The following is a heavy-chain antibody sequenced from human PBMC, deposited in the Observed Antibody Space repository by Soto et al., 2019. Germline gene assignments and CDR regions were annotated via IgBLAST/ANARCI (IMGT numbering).Heavy chain of an antibody. V-gene: IGHV4-34*01. CDR3: ARNRITMVRGVINDYYYHMDV. D-gene: IGHD3-10*01. CDR2: INHSGST. CDR1: GGSFSGYY. Sequence: PSETLSLTCAVYGGSFSGYYWSWIRQPPGKGLEWIGEINHSGSTNYNPSLKSRVTISVDTSKNQFSLKLSSVTAADTAVYYCARNRITMVRGVINDYYYHMDVWGKGTTVTVSS. J-gene: IGHJ6*03.